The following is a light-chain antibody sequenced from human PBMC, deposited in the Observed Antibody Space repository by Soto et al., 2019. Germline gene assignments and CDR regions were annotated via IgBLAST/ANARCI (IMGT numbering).Light chain of an antibody. CDR3: QQYGSSSGA. CDR1: QPVNSGY. V-gene: IGKV3-20*01. CDR2: GAS. Sequence: IVLTQSPGTLSLSPGAGAPLSCRASQPVNSGYLAWYQQKPGQAPRLLIYGASSRATGIPDRFSGSGSGTDFTLTISRLEPEDFAVYYCQQYGSSSGAFGQGTKVDIK. J-gene: IGKJ1*01.